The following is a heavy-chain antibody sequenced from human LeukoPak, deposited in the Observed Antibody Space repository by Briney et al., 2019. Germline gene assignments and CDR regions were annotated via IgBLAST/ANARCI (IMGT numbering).Heavy chain of an antibody. Sequence: SETLSLTCTVSGGSISSYYWSWIRQPPGKGLELIGYIYTSGSTNYNPSLKSRVTISVDTSKNQFSLKLSSETAADTAVYYCARTPGAFDIWGQGTMVTVSS. CDR3: ARTPGAFDI. V-gene: IGHV4-4*09. CDR1: GGSISSYY. J-gene: IGHJ3*02. CDR2: IYTSGST.